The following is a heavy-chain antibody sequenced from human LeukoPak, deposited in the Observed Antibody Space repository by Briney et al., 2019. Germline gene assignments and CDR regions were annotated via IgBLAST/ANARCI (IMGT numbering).Heavy chain of an antibody. CDR1: GYTFTSYG. V-gene: IGHV1-18*01. Sequence: ASVKVSCKASGYTFTSYGISWVRQAPGQGLEWMGWISAYNGNTNYAQKLQGRVTMTTDTSTSTAYTELRSLRSDDTAVYYCARDPQRNYYYDMDVWGKGTTVTVSS. J-gene: IGHJ6*03. CDR2: ISAYNGNT. CDR3: ARDPQRNYYYDMDV.